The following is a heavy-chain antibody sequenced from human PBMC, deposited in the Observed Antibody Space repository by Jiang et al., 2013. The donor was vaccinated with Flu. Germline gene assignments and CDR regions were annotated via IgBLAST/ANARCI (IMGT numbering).Heavy chain of an antibody. J-gene: IGHJ4*02. V-gene: IGHV1-18*04. D-gene: IGHD6-13*01. Sequence: GAEVKKPGASVKVSCKASGYTFTSYYMHWVRQAPGQGLEWMGWISAYNGNTNYAQKLQGRVTMTTDTSTSTAYMELRSLRSDDTAVYYCARGWGWQQLTYFDYWGQGTLVTVSS. CDR3: ARGWGWQQLTYFDY. CDR1: GYTFTSYY. CDR2: ISAYNGNT.